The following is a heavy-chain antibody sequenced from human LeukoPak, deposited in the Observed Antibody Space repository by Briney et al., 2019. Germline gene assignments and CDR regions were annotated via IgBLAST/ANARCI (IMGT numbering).Heavy chain of an antibody. D-gene: IGHD6-19*01. CDR1: GFTFSSYG. V-gene: IGHV3-30*18. CDR2: ISYDGSNK. J-gene: IGHJ4*02. CDR3: AKDGWSFYYFDY. Sequence: GRSLRLSCAASGFTFSSYGMHWVRQAPGKGLEWVAVISYDGSNKYYADSVKGRFTISRDNSKNTLYLQMNSLRAEDTAVYYCAKDGWSFYYFDYWGQGTLVTVSS.